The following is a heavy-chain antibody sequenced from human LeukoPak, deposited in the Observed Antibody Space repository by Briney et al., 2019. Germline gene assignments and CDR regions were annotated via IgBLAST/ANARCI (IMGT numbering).Heavy chain of an antibody. D-gene: IGHD5-12*01. CDR1: GYTFTGYY. Sequence: ASVKVSCKAPGYTFTGYYMHWVRQVPGQGLEWMGWINPNSGGTNYAQKFQGRVTMTRDTSISTAYMELSRLRSDDTAVYYRARDGKRGYSGYGPIDYWGQGTLVTVSS. CDR2: INPNSGGT. CDR3: ARDGKRGYSGYGPIDY. V-gene: IGHV1-2*02. J-gene: IGHJ4*02.